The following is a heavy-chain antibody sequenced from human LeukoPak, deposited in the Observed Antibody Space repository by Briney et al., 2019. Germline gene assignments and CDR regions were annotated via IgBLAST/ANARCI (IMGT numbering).Heavy chain of an antibody. V-gene: IGHV3-53*01. Sequence: PGGSLRLSCAASGFTVSSNYMSWVRQAPGKGLEWVSVIYSGGSTYYADSVKGRFTISRDNSKNTLYLQMNSLRAEDTAVYYCAKDLATVAQGNTDYWGQGTLVTVSS. D-gene: IGHD4-23*01. CDR1: GFTVSSNY. CDR2: IYSGGST. CDR3: AKDLATVAQGNTDY. J-gene: IGHJ4*02.